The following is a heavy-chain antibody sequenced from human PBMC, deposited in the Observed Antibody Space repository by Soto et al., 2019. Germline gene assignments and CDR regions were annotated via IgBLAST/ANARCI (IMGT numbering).Heavy chain of an antibody. D-gene: IGHD1-26*01. CDR1: GYTFTNYG. CDR3: AREEVGATTGFDY. J-gene: IGHJ4*02. Sequence: GASVKVSCKASGYTFTNYGIIWVRQAPGQGLEWMGWISAYNGNTNYAQKLQGRVTMTTDTSTSTAYMELRSLRAEDTAVYYCAREEVGATTGFDYWGQGTLVTVSS. CDR2: ISAYNGNT. V-gene: IGHV1-18*01.